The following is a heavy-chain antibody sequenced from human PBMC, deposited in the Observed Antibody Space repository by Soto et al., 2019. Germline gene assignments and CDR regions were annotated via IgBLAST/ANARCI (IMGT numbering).Heavy chain of an antibody. J-gene: IGHJ6*02. CDR2: ISYDGSNK. Sequence: GGSLRLSCAASGFTFSSYGMHWVRQAPGKGLEWVAVISYDGSNKYYADSVKGRFTISRDNSKNTLYLQMNSLRAEDTAVYYCAKDWEPSGQGYYDSSGQMDVWGQGTTVTVSS. D-gene: IGHD3-22*01. V-gene: IGHV3-30*18. CDR1: GFTFSSYG. CDR3: AKDWEPSGQGYYDSSGQMDV.